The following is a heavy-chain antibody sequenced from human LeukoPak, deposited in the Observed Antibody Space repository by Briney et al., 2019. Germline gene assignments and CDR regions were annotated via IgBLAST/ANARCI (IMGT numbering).Heavy chain of an antibody. D-gene: IGHD2-2*01. Sequence: SETLSLTCTVSGGSISSYYWSWIRQPPGKGLEWIGYIYYSGSTNYNPSLKSRVTISVDTSKDQFSLKLSSVTAADTAVYYCARDLGYCSSTSCPPPVPWFDPWGQGTLVTVSS. CDR1: GGSISSYY. CDR3: ARDLGYCSSTSCPPPVPWFDP. CDR2: IYYSGST. V-gene: IGHV4-59*01. J-gene: IGHJ5*02.